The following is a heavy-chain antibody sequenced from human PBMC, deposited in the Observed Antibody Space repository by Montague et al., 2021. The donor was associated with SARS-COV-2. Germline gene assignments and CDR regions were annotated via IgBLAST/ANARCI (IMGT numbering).Heavy chain of an antibody. CDR2: INHSGTT. V-gene: IGHV4-34*10. Sequence: SETLSLTCAVYGGSFSAYYWSWIRQPPGRGLEWIGEINHSGTTNYKSSLESRLSMSVDTSKNQFSLNLSSVTAADTAVYFCSRTYRGTFDFWGQGILVTVS. D-gene: IGHD1-1*01. CDR3: SRTYRGTFDF. CDR1: GGSFSAYY. J-gene: IGHJ4*02.